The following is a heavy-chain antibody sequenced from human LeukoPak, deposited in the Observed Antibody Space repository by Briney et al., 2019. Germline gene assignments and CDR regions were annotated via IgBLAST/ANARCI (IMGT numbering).Heavy chain of an antibody. CDR1: RFSFSSYW. V-gene: IGHV3-74*01. CDR2: INSDGSGT. CDR3: ARDRLTNDAFDI. D-gene: IGHD2-8*01. Sequence: PGGSLRLSCAASRFSFSSYWMHWVRQAPGKGLVWVSLINSDGSGTSDADFVKGRFTISRDNSKNTLYLQMNSLRAEDTAMYYCARDRLTNDAFDIWGQGTMVTVSS. J-gene: IGHJ3*02.